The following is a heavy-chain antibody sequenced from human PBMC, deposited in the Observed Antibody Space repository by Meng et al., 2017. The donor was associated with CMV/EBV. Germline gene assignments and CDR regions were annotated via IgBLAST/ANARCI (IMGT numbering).Heavy chain of an antibody. CDR3: ARYSSGWYPHSAY. V-gene: IGHV4-4*07. CDR1: GCAISSYY. Sequence: VRLPELGLGLGDASESLSLTCTGSGCAISSYYWSWIRQPAGKRLAWIGRIYISGSTNYNTSIKSRVTMSVDTSTNQFSLKLSYVNVAATAVYYCARYSSGWYPHSAYWGQGTLVTGSS. J-gene: IGHJ4*02. CDR2: IYISGST. D-gene: IGHD6-19*01.